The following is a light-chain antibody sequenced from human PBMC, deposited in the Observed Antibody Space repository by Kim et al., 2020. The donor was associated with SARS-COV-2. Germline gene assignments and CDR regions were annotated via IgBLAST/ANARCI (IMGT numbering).Light chain of an antibody. CDR2: GAS. CDR3: QHYNSHPLT. Sequence: EIVMTQSPATLSVSPGERAALSCRASQNVGRNLAWYQHKPGQAPRLLIYGASTRATGIPARFSGGGSGTEFTLTIGSLQSDDSALYYCQHYNSHPLTFGGGTKVDI. V-gene: IGKV3-15*01. J-gene: IGKJ4*01. CDR1: QNVGRN.